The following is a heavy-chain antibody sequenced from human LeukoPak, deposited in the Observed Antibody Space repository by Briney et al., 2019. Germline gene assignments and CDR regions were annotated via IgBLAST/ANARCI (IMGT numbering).Heavy chain of an antibody. CDR3: ARLGDSSGYDN. Sequence: GGSLRLSCAASGITFSNYWMSWVRQAPGRGLEWVANIKQDGSEKYYVDSVKGRFSISRDNAKKSLYLQMSSLRAEDTAVYYCARLGDSSGYDNWGQGTLVTVSS. D-gene: IGHD3-22*01. CDR2: IKQDGSEK. V-gene: IGHV3-7*04. J-gene: IGHJ4*02. CDR1: GITFSNYW.